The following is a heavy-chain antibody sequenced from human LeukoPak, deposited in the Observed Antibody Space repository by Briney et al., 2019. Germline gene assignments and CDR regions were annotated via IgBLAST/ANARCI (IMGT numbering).Heavy chain of an antibody. V-gene: IGHV4-4*07. Sequence: PSETLSLTCTVSGGSISSYYWNWIRQPAGKGLEWIGRIYTSGSTNYNPSLKSRVTISVDTSKNQFSLKLSSVTAADTAMYYCARRDGYGAYDIWGQGTMVTVSS. CDR2: IYTSGST. J-gene: IGHJ3*02. CDR1: GGSISSYY. CDR3: ARRDGYGAYDI. D-gene: IGHD5-24*01.